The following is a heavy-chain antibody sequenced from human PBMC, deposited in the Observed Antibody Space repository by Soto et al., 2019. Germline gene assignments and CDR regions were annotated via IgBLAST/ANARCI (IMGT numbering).Heavy chain of an antibody. CDR1: GGSFSGYY. J-gene: IGHJ5*02. CDR3: ARLERYRSGWYPFDP. D-gene: IGHD6-19*01. CDR2: INHSGST. Sequence: PSETLSLTCAVYGGSFSGYYWSWIRQPPGKGLEWIGEINHSGSTNYNPSLKSRVTISADKSISTAYLQWSSLKASDTAMYYCARLERYRSGWYPFDPWGQGTLVTVSS. V-gene: IGHV4-34*01.